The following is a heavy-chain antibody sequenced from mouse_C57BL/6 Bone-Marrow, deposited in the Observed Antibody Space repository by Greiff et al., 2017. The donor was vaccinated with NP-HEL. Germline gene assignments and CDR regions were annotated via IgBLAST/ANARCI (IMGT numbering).Heavy chain of an antibody. J-gene: IGHJ1*03. D-gene: IGHD2-1*01. CDR1: EYEFPSHD. CDR3: ARHKLLCHEDWYFDV. CDR2: INSDGGST. V-gene: IGHV5-2*01. Sequence: EVHLVESGGGLVQPGESLKLSCESNEYEFPSHDMSWVRKTPEKRLELVAAINSDGGSTYYPDTMERRFIISRDNTKKTLYLQMSSLRSEDTALYYCARHKLLCHEDWYFDVWGTGTTVTVSS.